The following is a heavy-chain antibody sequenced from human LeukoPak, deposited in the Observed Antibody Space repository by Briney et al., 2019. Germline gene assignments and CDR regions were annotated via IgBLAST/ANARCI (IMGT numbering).Heavy chain of an antibody. CDR3: ARASVKGSGYLVVGQYYFDY. D-gene: IGHD3-3*01. CDR1: GGTFSSYA. Sequence: ASVKVSCKASGGTFSSYAISWVRQAPGQGLEWMGGIIPIFGTANYAQKFQGRVTITADESTSTAYMELSSLRSEDTAVYYCARASVKGSGYLVVGQYYFDYWGQGTLVTVSS. CDR2: IIPIFGTA. V-gene: IGHV1-69*13. J-gene: IGHJ4*02.